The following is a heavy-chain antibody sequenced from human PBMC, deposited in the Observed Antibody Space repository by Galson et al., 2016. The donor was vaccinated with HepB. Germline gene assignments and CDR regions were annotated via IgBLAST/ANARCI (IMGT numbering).Heavy chain of an antibody. CDR1: GASISSSYW. V-gene: IGHV4-4*02. CDR2: IHHSRST. CDR3: EKWGGVGGAYHLD. Sequence: TLSLTRAVSGASISSSYWWSGVRQPPGKGREWIGEIHHSRSTNYTPSLKSRVTISVDKSKNQFSLKLSSVTAADTAVYYCEKWGGVGGAYHLDWGQGTLVTVSS. D-gene: IGHD3-10*01. J-gene: IGHJ4*02.